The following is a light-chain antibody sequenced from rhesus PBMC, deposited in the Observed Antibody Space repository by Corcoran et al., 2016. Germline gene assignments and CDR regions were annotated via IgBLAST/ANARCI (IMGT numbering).Light chain of an antibody. J-gene: IGLJ1*01. CDR2: EVN. V-gene: IGLV2-13*02. CDR1: NSDICSYNR. CDR3: DSYASTCPYI. Sequence: QANLTQSPSVSGSPVQSVTISCTGSNSDICSYNRVSWYQQHPGKAPKLLIYEVNKRPSGVSDRFSGSKSANTASLTISGLQAEDEADYYFDSYASTCPYIFGPGTRLTVL.